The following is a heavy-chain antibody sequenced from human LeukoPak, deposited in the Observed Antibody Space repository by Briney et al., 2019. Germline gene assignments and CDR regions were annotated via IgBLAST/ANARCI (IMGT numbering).Heavy chain of an antibody. CDR2: TSYEGNNK. Sequence: GRSLRLSCAASGFTFSNYDMHWVRQAPGKGLEWVAVTSYEGNNKYYADSVKGRFTISRDNSKNTLYVQMNSLRAEDTAVYYCAKSVTSVTTASLDYWGQGTLVTVSS. CDR3: AKSVTSVTTASLDY. J-gene: IGHJ4*02. CDR1: GFTFSNYD. V-gene: IGHV3-30*18. D-gene: IGHD4-17*01.